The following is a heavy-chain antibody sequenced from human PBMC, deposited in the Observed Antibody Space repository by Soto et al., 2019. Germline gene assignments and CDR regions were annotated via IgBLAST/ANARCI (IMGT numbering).Heavy chain of an antibody. CDR1: GFTFTSSA. CDR3: AADWDYYDSSGYYRFDY. Sequence: GASVKVSCKASGFTFTSSAVQWVRQPRGQRLEWIGWIVVGSGNTNYAQKFQERVTITRDMSTSTAYMELSSLRSEDTAVYYCAADWDYYDSSGYYRFDYWGQGTLVTVS. V-gene: IGHV1-58*01. D-gene: IGHD3-22*01. CDR2: IVVGSGNT. J-gene: IGHJ4*02.